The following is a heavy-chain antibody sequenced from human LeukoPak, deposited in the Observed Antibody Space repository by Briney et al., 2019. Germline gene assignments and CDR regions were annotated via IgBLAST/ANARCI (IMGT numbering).Heavy chain of an antibody. V-gene: IGHV4-4*07. Sequence: SETLSLTCTVSGGSISSYYWSWIRQPAGKGLEWVGRIYTSGSTNYNPSLKSRVTMSVDTSKNQFSLKLSSVTAADTAVYYCARGYSNSGSYVGWFDPWGQVTLVTVSS. J-gene: IGHJ5*02. CDR3: ARGYSNSGSYVGWFDP. CDR2: IYTSGST. CDR1: GGSISSYY. D-gene: IGHD1-26*01.